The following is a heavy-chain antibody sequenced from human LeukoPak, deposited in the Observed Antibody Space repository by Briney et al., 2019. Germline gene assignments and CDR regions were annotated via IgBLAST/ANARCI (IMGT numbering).Heavy chain of an antibody. CDR1: GFTFSSYG. CDR2: ISYDGSNK. Sequence: GRSLRLSCAASGFTFSSYGMHWVRQAPGKGLEWVAVISYDGSNKYYADPVKGRFTISRDNSKNTLYLQMNSLRAEDTAVYYCAKDVAARHDYYYGMDVWGQGTTVTVSS. D-gene: IGHD6-6*01. V-gene: IGHV3-30*18. CDR3: AKDVAARHDYYYGMDV. J-gene: IGHJ6*02.